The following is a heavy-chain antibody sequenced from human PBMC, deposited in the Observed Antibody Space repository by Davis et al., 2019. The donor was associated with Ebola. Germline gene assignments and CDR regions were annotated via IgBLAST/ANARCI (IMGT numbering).Heavy chain of an antibody. V-gene: IGHV4-59*01. Sequence: ESLKISCTVSGGSISNYYWTWIRQPPGKGLEWIGYVYYSGSANYNPSPKSRVTISVDTAKNQFSLKLSSVTAADTALYYCAREQRNQGLRWFDPWGQGTLVTVSS. CDR3: AREQRNQGLRWFDP. CDR2: VYYSGSA. D-gene: IGHD6-25*01. CDR1: GGSISNYY. J-gene: IGHJ5*02.